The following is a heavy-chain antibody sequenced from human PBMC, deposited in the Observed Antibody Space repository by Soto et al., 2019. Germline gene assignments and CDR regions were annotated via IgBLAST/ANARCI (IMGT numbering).Heavy chain of an antibody. J-gene: IGHJ5*02. V-gene: IGHV4-39*01. Sequence: QLQLQESGPGLVKPSETLSLTCTVSGGSISSSSYYWGWIRQPPGKGLEWIGSIYYSGSTYYNPARKGRVTISVDTSKNQYSLKLSSVTAAYTAVYYCARREYCSGGSCYSLFGWFHPWGQGTLVTVSS. CDR3: ARREYCSGGSCYSLFGWFHP. CDR1: GGSISSSSYY. CDR2: IYYSGST. D-gene: IGHD2-15*01.